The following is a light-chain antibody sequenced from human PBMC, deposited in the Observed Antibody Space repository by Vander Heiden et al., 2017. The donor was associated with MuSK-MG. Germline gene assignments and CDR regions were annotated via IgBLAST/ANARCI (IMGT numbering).Light chain of an antibody. J-gene: IGKJ4*01. CDR1: QGISIY. Sequence: DIQMTQSPSSLSASVGDRVNINCRASQGISIYLSWFQQKPGEAPKSLIYAASSLQSGVPSRFSGSGSGTDFTLTISSLQAEDFATYHCQQYYSYPLTFGGGTKVEI. CDR2: AAS. CDR3: QQYYSYPLT. V-gene: IGKV1-16*01.